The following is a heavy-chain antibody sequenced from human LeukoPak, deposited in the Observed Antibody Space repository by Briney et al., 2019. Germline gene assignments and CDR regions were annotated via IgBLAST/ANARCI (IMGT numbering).Heavy chain of an antibody. CDR1: GFTVSSNY. J-gene: IGHJ6*02. CDR2: IYSGGST. Sequence: GGSLRLSCAASGFTVSSNYMSWVRQAPGKGLEWVSVIYSGGSTYYADSVKGRFTISRDNSKNTLYLQMNSLRAEDTAVYYCARASGSPYYYYYSMDVWGQGTTVTVSS. D-gene: IGHD1-26*01. V-gene: IGHV3-53*01. CDR3: ARASGSPYYYYYSMDV.